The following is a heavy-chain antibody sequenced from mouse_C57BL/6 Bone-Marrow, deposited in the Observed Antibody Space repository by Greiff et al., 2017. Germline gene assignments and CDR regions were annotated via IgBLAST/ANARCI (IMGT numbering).Heavy chain of an antibody. Sequence: VKLQESGAELVKPGASVKVSCKASGYTFTSYWMHWVKQRPGQGLEWIGRIHPSDSDTNYNQKFKGKATLTVDKSSSTAYMQLSSLTSEDSAVYYCAIRGGNFAWFAYWGQGTLVTVSA. D-gene: IGHD2-1*01. CDR3: AIRGGNFAWFAY. CDR2: IHPSDSDT. CDR1: GYTFTSYW. J-gene: IGHJ3*01. V-gene: IGHV1-74*01.